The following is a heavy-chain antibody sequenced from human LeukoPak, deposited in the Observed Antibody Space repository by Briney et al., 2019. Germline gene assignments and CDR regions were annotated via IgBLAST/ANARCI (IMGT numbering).Heavy chain of an antibody. J-gene: IGHJ4*02. CDR1: GFSFSSYS. V-gene: IGHV3-21*01. D-gene: IGHD1-26*01. CDR3: ARDRGTGAPLDY. Sequence: GGSLRLSCAASGFSFSSYSINWVRQAPGKGLEWVSSIGSRSTYIYYADSVKGRFTISRDIAKNSLYLQMNSLRAEDTAVYYCARDRGTGAPLDYWGQGTLVTVSS. CDR2: IGSRSTYI.